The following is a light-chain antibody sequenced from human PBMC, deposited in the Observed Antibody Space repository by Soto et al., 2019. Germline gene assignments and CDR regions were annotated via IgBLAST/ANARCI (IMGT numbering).Light chain of an antibody. CDR1: QSVSSSY. CDR2: GAY. J-gene: IGKJ1*01. CDR3: KQYGSSPQT. Sequence: EIVLTQSPGTLSLSPGERATLSCRASQSVSSSYLAWYQQKPGQAPRLLIYGAYSRATGIPDRFSGSGSGTDFTLTIRRLEPEDFAVYYCKQYGSSPQTFGQGTKVDI. V-gene: IGKV3-20*01.